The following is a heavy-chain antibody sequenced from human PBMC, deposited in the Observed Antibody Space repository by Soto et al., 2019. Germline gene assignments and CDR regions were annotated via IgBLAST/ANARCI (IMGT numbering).Heavy chain of an antibody. Sequence: PSETLSLTCTVSGGSISSYYWSWIRQPPGKGLEWIGYIYYSGSTNYNPSLKSRVTISVDTSKNQFSLKLSSVTAADTAVYYCGRGLELLNWFAPWGQETLVTVSS. CDR2: IYYSGST. V-gene: IGHV4-59*01. CDR1: GGSISSYY. D-gene: IGHD1-7*01. J-gene: IGHJ5*02. CDR3: GRGLELLNWFAP.